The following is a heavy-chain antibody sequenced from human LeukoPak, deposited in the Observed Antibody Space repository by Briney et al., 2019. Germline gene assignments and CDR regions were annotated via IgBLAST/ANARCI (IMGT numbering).Heavy chain of an antibody. CDR3: ARGGMDV. V-gene: IGHV1-2*06. J-gene: IGHJ6*02. Sequence: GASVKVSCKASGYTFTGYYMHWVRQAPGQGLEWMGRINPNRGATDYAQRFQGRVTMIWDTSISTAYMELSRLKFDDTAVYYCARGGMDVWGQGTTVTASS. CDR2: INPNRGAT. CDR1: GYTFTGYY.